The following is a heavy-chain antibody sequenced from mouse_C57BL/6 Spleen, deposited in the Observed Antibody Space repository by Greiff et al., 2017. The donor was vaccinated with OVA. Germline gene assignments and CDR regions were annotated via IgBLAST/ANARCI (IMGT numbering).Heavy chain of an antibody. V-gene: IGHV1-55*01. CDR3: ARERRPYYAMDY. CDR2: IYPGSGST. CDR1: GYTFTSYW. Sequence: QVQLKESGAELVKPGASVKMSCKASGYTFTSYWITWVKQRPGQGLEWIGDIYPGSGSTNYNEKFKSKATLTVDTSSSTAYMQLSSLTSEDSAVYYCARERRPYYAMDYWGQGTSVTVSS. J-gene: IGHJ4*01.